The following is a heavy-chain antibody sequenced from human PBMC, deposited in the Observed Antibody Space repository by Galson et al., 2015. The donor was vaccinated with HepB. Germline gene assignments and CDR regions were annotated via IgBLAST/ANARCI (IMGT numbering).Heavy chain of an antibody. D-gene: IGHD2-2*01. V-gene: IGHV4-30-4*01. CDR3: ARALGNLVKDIVVVTPRQKKYYYYYMDV. Sequence: TLSLTCTVSGGSISSGDYYWSWIRQPPGKGLEWIGYIYYSGSTYYNPSLKSRVTISVDTSKNQFSLKLSSVTAADTAVYYCARALGNLVKDIVVVTPRQKKYYYYYMDVWGKGTTITVSS. CDR1: GGSISSGDYY. J-gene: IGHJ6*03. CDR2: IYYSGST.